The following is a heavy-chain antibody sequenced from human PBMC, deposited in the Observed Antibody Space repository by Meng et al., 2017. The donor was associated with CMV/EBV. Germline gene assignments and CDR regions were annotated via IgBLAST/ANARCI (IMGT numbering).Heavy chain of an antibody. CDR2: ISAYNGNT. D-gene: IGHD6-13*01. V-gene: IGHV1-18*01. CDR3: ARDNERIAAAGTGMESYYYGMDV. Sequence: ASVKVSCKASGYTFTSYGISWVRQAPGQGLEWMGWISAYNGNTNYAQKLQGRVTMTTDTSTSTAYMELRSLRSDDTAVYYCARDNERIAAAGTGMESYYYGMDVWGQGTTVTVSS. CDR1: GYTFTSYG. J-gene: IGHJ6*02.